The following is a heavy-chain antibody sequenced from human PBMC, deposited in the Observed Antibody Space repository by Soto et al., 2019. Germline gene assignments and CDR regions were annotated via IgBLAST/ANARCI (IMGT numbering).Heavy chain of an antibody. J-gene: IGHJ4*03. Sequence: ALLKVSRKAFWYSFSSYVRSRGRQAPGQGLEWMGWISAHTGSSEYAQKFQGRVTMTRDTSISTAYMELIRLTSDDTAVYYCARGPAGGNDFWGQGLLV. CDR1: WYSFSSYV. CDR2: ISAHTGSS. D-gene: IGHD4-4*01. V-gene: IGHV1-2*02. CDR3: ARGPAGGNDF.